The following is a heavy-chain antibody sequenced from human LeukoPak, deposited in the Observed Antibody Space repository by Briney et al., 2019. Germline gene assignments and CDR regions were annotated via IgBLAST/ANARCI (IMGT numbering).Heavy chain of an antibody. J-gene: IGHJ5*02. CDR3: ARDREAARPGWFDP. D-gene: IGHD6-6*01. Sequence: GASVKVSCKPSGYTFTIYGISWVRQAPGQGLEWMGWISAYNGNTKYVQKFQGRVTMTTDTSTSTAYMELSSLRSDDTAVYYCARDREAARPGWFDPWGQGTLVTVSS. CDR1: GYTFTIYG. CDR2: ISAYNGNT. V-gene: IGHV1-18*01.